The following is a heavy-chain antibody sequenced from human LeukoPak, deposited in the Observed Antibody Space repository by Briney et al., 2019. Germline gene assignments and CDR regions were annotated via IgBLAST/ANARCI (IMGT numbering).Heavy chain of an antibody. CDR3: ATSADSSGND. D-gene: IGHD3-22*01. J-gene: IGHJ4*02. Sequence: QPGGSLRLSCAASGFTFSNYWMSWVRQAPGKGLEWVANIKGDGSYKYYVDSVKGRFTISRDNAKSSVYLQMNTLRAEDTAVYYCATSADSSGNDRGQGTLVTVSS. CDR2: IKGDGSYK. V-gene: IGHV3-7*03. CDR1: GFTFSNYW.